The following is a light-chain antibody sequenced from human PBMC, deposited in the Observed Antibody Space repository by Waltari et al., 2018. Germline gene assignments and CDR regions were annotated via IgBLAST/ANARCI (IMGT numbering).Light chain of an antibody. CDR1: SSDVGDYNF. J-gene: IGLJ2*01. V-gene: IGLV2-14*01. CDR3: SSYTSSTTGI. Sequence: QSALTQPASVSGSPGQSITISCTVTSSDVGDYNFISWYQQRPGKAPELLVYDVSHRPSGVSTRFSGSKSGNTAALTISGLQAEDEADYYCSSYTSSTTGIFGGGTKLTVL. CDR2: DVS.